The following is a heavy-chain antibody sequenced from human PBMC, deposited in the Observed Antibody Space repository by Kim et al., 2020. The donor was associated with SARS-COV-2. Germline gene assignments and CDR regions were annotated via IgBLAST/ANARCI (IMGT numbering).Heavy chain of an antibody. D-gene: IGHD1-1*01. CDR2: IVVGSGNT. CDR3: AAADWNDRSNWFDP. CDR1: GFTFTSSA. Sequence: SVKVSCKASGFTFTSSAVQWVRQARGQRLEWIGWIVVGSGNTNYAQKFQERVTITRDMSTSTAYMELSSLRSEDTAVYYCAAADWNDRSNWFDPWGQGTLVTVSS. J-gene: IGHJ5*02. V-gene: IGHV1-58*01.